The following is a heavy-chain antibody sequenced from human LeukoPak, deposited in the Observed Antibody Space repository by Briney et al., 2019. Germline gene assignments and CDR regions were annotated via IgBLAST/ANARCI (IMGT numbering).Heavy chain of an antibody. J-gene: IGHJ4*02. CDR2: IKRDGGDK. D-gene: IGHD2-2*02. CDR3: ARGGEYTTSP. CDR1: GFTFSSFW. V-gene: IGHV3-7*05. Sequence: GGSLRLSRAASGFTFSSFWMSWVRQAPGKGLEWVANIKRDGGDKYYVDSVKGRFSISRDNAKNSLYLHMNSLRAEDTAVYYCARGGEYTTSPWGQGTLVTVSS.